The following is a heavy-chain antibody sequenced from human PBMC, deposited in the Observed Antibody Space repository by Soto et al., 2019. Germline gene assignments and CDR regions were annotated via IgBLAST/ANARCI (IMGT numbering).Heavy chain of an antibody. J-gene: IGHJ4*02. V-gene: IGHV3-33*01. Sequence: GGSLRLSCAASGFTFSSYGMHWVRQAPGKGLEWVAVIWYDVSNKYYADSVKGRFTISRDNSKNTLYLQMNSLRAEDTAVYYCARETYYYGSGSPDFDSWGQGTLVTVSS. CDR2: IWYDVSNK. CDR1: GFTFSSYG. D-gene: IGHD3-10*01. CDR3: ARETYYYGSGSPDFDS.